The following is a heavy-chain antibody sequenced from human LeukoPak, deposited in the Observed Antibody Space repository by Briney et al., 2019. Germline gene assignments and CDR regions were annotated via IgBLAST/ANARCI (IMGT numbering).Heavy chain of an antibody. Sequence: GGSLRLSCAASGFTFSSYAMHWVRQAPGKRLEWVAVTSYDGSNKYYADSVKGRFTISRDNSKNTLYLQMNSLRAEDTAVYYCARDPISDSSSWYTPWFDPWGQGTLVTVSS. CDR1: GFTFSSYA. J-gene: IGHJ5*02. CDR3: ARDPISDSSSWYTPWFDP. CDR2: TSYDGSNK. D-gene: IGHD6-13*01. V-gene: IGHV3-30*04.